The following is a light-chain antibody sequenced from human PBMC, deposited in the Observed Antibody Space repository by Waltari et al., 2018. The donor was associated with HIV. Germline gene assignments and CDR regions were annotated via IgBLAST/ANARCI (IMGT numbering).Light chain of an antibody. CDR3: TSYTSSGTLYV. J-gene: IGLJ1*01. V-gene: IGLV2-14*01. CDR1: SSDGGGYNY. CDR2: EVS. Sequence: QSALTQPASVSGSPGQSITISCTGTSSDGGGYNYVSWYQQHPGKAPKLMIYEVSNRPSGISNRFSGSKSGNTASLTISGLQAEDEADYYCTSYTSSGTLYVFGTGTKVTVL.